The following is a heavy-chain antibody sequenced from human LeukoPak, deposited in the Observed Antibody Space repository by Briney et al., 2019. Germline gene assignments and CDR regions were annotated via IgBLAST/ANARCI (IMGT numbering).Heavy chain of an antibody. CDR3: AGLGYCSSTSCAEWLSY. V-gene: IGHV4-34*01. CDR2: INHSGST. Sequence: SETLSLTCAVYGGSFSGYYWSWIRQPPGKGLEWIGEINHSGSTNYNPSLKSRVTISVDTSKNQFSLKLSSVTAADTAVYYCAGLGYCSSTSCAEWLSYWGQGTLVTVPS. D-gene: IGHD2-2*01. CDR1: GGSFSGYY. J-gene: IGHJ4*02.